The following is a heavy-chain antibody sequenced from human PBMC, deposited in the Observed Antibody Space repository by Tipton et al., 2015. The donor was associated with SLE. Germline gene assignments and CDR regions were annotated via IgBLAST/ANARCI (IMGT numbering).Heavy chain of an antibody. CDR1: GGSMSSYY. CDR2: VYYSGST. D-gene: IGHD2-8*01. J-gene: IGHJ3*02. V-gene: IGHV4-59*01. Sequence: TLSLTCTVSGGSMSSYYWNWIRQAPGKGLEWVGYVYYSGSTKYNPSLKCRVTISIDTSKSQFSLNLSSGTAADTAVYYCARDPTNADCSDGVCPPTDTFDIWGQGTMVTVSS. CDR3: ARDPTNADCSDGVCPPTDTFDI.